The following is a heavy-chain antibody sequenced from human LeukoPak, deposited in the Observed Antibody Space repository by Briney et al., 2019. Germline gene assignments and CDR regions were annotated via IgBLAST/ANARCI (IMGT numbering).Heavy chain of an antibody. CDR1: GGSISSYY. V-gene: IGHV4-59*01. D-gene: IGHD6-19*01. J-gene: IGHJ4*02. CDR2: IYYSGST. Sequence: SETLSLTCTVSGGSISSYYWSWIRQPPGKGLEWIGYIYYSGSTNYNPSLKSRVTISVDTSKNQFSLKLSSVTAADTAVYYCARAVAGFDYWGQGTLVTVSS. CDR3: ARAVAGFDY.